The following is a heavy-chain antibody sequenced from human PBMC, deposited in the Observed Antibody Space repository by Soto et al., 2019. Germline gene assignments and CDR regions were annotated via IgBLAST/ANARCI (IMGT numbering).Heavy chain of an antibody. Sequence: EVHLLESGGGLVQPGGSLRLSCAASGFSFSNYGMTWVRQAPGKGLEWVSSVSADGQTTYYAESVRGRFTISRDSSKGTLYLQMDSLTADDTAVYYCAKAASVPSLGEFWYFDLWGRGTHVTVSS. CDR3: AKAASVPSLGEFWYFDL. CDR2: VSADGQTT. J-gene: IGHJ2*01. V-gene: IGHV3-23*01. CDR1: GFSFSNYG. D-gene: IGHD3-10*01.